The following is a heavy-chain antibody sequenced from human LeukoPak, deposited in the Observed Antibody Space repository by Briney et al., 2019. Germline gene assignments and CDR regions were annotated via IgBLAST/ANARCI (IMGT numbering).Heavy chain of an antibody. D-gene: IGHD5-12*01. V-gene: IGHV1-18*04. Sequence: ASVKVSCKASGYTLTGYYMHWVRQAPGQGLEWMGRISAYNGDTHYAQKLQDRVTMTTDTSTSTAYMELRSLRSDDTAVYYCARRPLRGESIDYWGQGTLVTVSS. CDR3: ARRPLRGESIDY. CDR1: GYTLTGYY. CDR2: ISAYNGDT. J-gene: IGHJ4*02.